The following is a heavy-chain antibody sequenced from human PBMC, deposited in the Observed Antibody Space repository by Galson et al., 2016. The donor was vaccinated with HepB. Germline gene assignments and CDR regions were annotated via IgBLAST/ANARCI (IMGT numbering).Heavy chain of an antibody. D-gene: IGHD3-16*02. CDR1: GGSVSGGLW. J-gene: IGHJ4*01. V-gene: IGHV4/OR15-8*01. Sequence: SETLSLTCVVSGGSVSGGLWWSWVRQAPGKGLEWIGEIYQSGTAIYDPSLKSRVTISLDKSNNHFSLKMASVTAADTAGYFCARIVYKYERGQYRAINYFDYWGHGTLVTVSS. CDR3: ARIVYKYERGQYRAINYFDY. CDR2: IYQSGTA.